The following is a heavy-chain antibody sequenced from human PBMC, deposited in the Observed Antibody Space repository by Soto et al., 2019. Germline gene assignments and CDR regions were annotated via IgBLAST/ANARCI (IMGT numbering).Heavy chain of an antibody. CDR3: VRGVLS. J-gene: IGHJ1*01. D-gene: IGHD3-10*01. V-gene: IGHV4-31*03. Sequence: SDTLSLTYNVSGGTISSGGYYWTWIRQHPGKGLEWIGNIHHSGSTFYNPSLKSRVSISVDTSKNQFSLKLSSVTAADTAVYFCVRGVLSWGQGTLVTVS. CDR2: IHHSGST. CDR1: GGTISSGGYY.